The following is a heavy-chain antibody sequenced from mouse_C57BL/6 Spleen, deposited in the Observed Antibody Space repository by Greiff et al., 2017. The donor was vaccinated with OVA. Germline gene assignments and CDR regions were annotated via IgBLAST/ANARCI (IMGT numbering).Heavy chain of an antibody. D-gene: IGHD2-4*01. CDR1: GFTFSSYT. J-gene: IGHJ2*01. V-gene: IGHV5-9*01. CDR2: ISGGGGNT. Sequence: EVMLVESGGGLVKPGGSLKLSCAASGFTFSSYTMPWVRQTPEKRLEWVATISGGGGNTYYPDSVKGRFTISRDNAKNTLYLQMSSLRSEDTALYYCARDYDYFDYWGQGTTLTVSS. CDR3: ARDYDYFDY.